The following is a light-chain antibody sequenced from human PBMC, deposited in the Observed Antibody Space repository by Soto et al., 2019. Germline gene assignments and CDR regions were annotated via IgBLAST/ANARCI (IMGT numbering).Light chain of an antibody. CDR2: DAS. CDR1: QSVSSY. J-gene: IGKJ4*01. Sequence: EIVMTQSPATLPVSPGERATLSCRASQSVSSYLAWYQQKPGQAPRLLIYDASNRATGIPARFSGSGSGTDFTLTISSLEPEDFAVYYCQQRSNWPRLTFGGGTKVDIK. V-gene: IGKV3-11*01. CDR3: QQRSNWPRLT.